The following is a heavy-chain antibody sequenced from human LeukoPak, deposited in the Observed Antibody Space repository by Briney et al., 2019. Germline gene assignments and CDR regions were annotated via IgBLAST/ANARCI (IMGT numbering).Heavy chain of an antibody. D-gene: IGHD3-10*01. CDR1: GFTFSSYA. Sequence: PGGSLRLSCAASGFTFSSYAMHWVRQAPGKGLEWVAVISYDGSNKYYADSVKGRFTISRDNSKNTLYLQMNSLRAEDTAVYYCARGFAQPYGMDVWGQGTTVTVSS. V-gene: IGHV3-30-3*01. CDR2: ISYDGSNK. J-gene: IGHJ6*02. CDR3: ARGFAQPYGMDV.